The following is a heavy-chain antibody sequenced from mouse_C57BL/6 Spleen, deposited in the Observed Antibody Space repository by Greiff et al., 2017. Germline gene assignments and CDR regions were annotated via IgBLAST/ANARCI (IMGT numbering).Heavy chain of an antibody. Sequence: VQLQQSGAELVRPGASVKLSCTASGFNIKDAYMHWVKQRPEQGLEWIGWIDPENGDTEYASKFQGKATITADTSSNTAYLQLSSLTSEDTAVYYCTTGRVYYYGSSFAMDYWGQGTSVTVSS. CDR3: TTGRVYYYGSSFAMDY. V-gene: IGHV14-4*01. J-gene: IGHJ4*01. CDR2: IDPENGDT. CDR1: GFNIKDAY. D-gene: IGHD1-1*01.